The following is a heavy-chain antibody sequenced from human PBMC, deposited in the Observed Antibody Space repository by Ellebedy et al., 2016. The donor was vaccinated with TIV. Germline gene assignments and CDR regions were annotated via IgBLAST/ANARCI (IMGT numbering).Heavy chain of an antibody. J-gene: IGHJ6*02. Sequence: AASVKVSCKASGYTFTDFYIHWVRQAPGQGLEWMGWITPNSGGTHYAKKFQGRVTMTRDTSTSTAYMELSRLVSDDTAVYYCARDRGYYYYYGMDVWGQGTTVTVSS. V-gene: IGHV1-2*02. CDR1: GYTFTDFY. D-gene: IGHD3-10*01. CDR2: ITPNSGGT. CDR3: ARDRGYYYYYGMDV.